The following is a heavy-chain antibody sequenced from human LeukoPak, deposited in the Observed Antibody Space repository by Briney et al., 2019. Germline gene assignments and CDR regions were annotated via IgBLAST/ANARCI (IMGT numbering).Heavy chain of an antibody. D-gene: IGHD3-3*01. Sequence: GGSLRLSCVASGFTFTTYSLNWVRQAPGKGLEWVSSISSTSSYIYYADSVKGRFTLSRDNAKNSIYLQMDSLRAEDTAVYYCTSRGDFWSGYWAMNVWGQGTTVIVSS. CDR1: GFTFTTYS. CDR3: TSRGDFWSGYWAMNV. J-gene: IGHJ6*02. V-gene: IGHV3-21*01. CDR2: ISSTSSYI.